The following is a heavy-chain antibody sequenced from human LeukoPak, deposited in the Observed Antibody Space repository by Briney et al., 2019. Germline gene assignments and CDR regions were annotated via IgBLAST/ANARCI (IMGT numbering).Heavy chain of an antibody. J-gene: IGHJ4*02. CDR1: GGSISSYY. V-gene: IGHV4-59*01. D-gene: IGHD6-13*01. Sequence: SETLSLTCTVSGGSISSYYWSWIRQPPGKGLEWIGYIYYSGSTNYNPSLKSRVTISVDTSKNQFSLKLSSVTAADTAVYYCARGGGIAAAPFDYWGLGTLVTVSS. CDR3: ARGGGIAAAPFDY. CDR2: IYYSGST.